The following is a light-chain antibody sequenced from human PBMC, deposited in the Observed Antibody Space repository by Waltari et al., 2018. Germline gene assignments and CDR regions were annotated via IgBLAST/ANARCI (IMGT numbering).Light chain of an antibody. J-gene: IGLJ2*01. CDR1: SPNTGAGYD. CDR2: GNT. V-gene: IGLV1-40*01. Sequence: QSVLTQPPSVSGAPGHRVTIPRTGSSPNTGAGYDVHWYQQLPGTAPKLVIYGNTNRPSGVPDRFAGSKSATSASLAITGLQAEDEADYYCQSYDRLSGSVFGGGTKLTVL. CDR3: QSYDRLSGSV.